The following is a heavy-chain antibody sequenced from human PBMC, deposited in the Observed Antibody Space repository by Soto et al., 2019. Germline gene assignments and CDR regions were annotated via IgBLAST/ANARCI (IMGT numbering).Heavy chain of an antibody. CDR1: GFTFSSYA. CDR2: ISYDGSNK. CDR3: ARSPGPITIFWPIDY. D-gene: IGHD3-9*01. V-gene: IGHV3-30-3*01. Sequence: GGSLRLSCAASGFTFSSYAMHWVRQAPGKGLEWVAVISYDGSNKYYADSVKGRFTISRDNSKNTLYLQMNSLRAEDTAVYYCARSPGPITIFWPIDYWGQGTLVTVSS. J-gene: IGHJ4*02.